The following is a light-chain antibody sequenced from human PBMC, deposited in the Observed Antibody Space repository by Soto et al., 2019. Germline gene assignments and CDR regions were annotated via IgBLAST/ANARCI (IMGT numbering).Light chain of an antibody. CDR1: QSVSSN. Sequence: EIVMTQSPATLSVSPGERATLSCRASQSVSSNLAWYQQKPGQAPRLLIYGASTGATGIPARFSGSGSGTEFTLTISSLQSEDFAVYYCQQYNNWPPVYTFGQGTKLEIK. CDR3: QQYNNWPPVYT. J-gene: IGKJ2*01. CDR2: GAS. V-gene: IGKV3-15*01.